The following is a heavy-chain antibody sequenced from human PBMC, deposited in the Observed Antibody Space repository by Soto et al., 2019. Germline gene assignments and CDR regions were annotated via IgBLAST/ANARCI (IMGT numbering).Heavy chain of an antibody. CDR3: ARERYCTTTGCSASDP. V-gene: IGHV1-2*02. CDR1: GYTFTGYY. J-gene: IGHJ5*02. D-gene: IGHD2-2*01. Sequence: GASVKVSCKASGYTFTGYYMHWVRQAPGQGLEWMGWINPNSGATNYAQKFKGRVTMTRDTSISKAFMELSTMTSADAAVYFCARERYCTTTGCSASDPWGQ. CDR2: INPNSGAT.